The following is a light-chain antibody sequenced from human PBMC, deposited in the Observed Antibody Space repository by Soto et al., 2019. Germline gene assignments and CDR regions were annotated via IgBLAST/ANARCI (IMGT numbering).Light chain of an antibody. CDR2: EVN. CDR3: SAYAGSNNVVI. V-gene: IGLV2-8*01. J-gene: IGLJ2*01. CDR1: SSDIGGYDY. Sequence: QSALIQPPSASGSPGQSVTISCTGTSSDIGGYDYVSWYQQHPGKAPKLMIYEVNKRPSGVPDRFFGSKSGNTASLTVSGLQAEDEADYYCSAYAGSNNVVIFGGGTKLTVL.